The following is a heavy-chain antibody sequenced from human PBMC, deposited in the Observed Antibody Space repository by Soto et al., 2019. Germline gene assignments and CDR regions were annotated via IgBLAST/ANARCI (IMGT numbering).Heavy chain of an antibody. J-gene: IGHJ6*02. V-gene: IGHV1-3*01. CDR3: ARAPYYDILTGYYGPPYYYYGMDV. CDR2: INAGNGNT. Sequence: ASVKVSCKASGYTFTSYAMHWVRQAPGQRLEWMGWINAGNGNTKYSQKFQGRVTITRDTSASTAYMELSSLRSEDTAVYYCARAPYYDILTGYYGPPYYYYGMDVWGQGPTVTVSS. D-gene: IGHD3-9*01. CDR1: GYTFTSYA.